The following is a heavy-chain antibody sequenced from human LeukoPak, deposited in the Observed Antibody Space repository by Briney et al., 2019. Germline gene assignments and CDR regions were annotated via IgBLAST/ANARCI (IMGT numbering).Heavy chain of an antibody. D-gene: IGHD2-21*01. V-gene: IGHV3-48*01. CDR1: GFTFSSYS. CDR2: ISSGGSTI. CDR3: ARGKGLQYFDY. Sequence: GGSLRLSCAASGFTFSSYSMSWVRQAPGKGLEWVSDISSGGSTIYYADSVKGRFTISRENAKNSLYLQMNSLRAEDTAAYYCARGKGLQYFDYWGQGTLVTVSS. J-gene: IGHJ4*02.